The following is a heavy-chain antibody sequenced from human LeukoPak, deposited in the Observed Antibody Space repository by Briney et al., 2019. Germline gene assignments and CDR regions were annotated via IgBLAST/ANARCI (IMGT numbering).Heavy chain of an antibody. Sequence: GGSLRLSCAASGFTFSSYAMSWVRQAPGKGLEWVSAISGSGGSTYYADSVKGRFTISRDKSKNTLYLQMNSLRAEDTAVYYCARLPTFYYDSSHYHYDYWGQGTLVTVSS. V-gene: IGHV3-23*01. D-gene: IGHD3-22*01. CDR1: GFTFSSYA. CDR3: ARLPTFYYDSSHYHYDY. J-gene: IGHJ4*02. CDR2: ISGSGGST.